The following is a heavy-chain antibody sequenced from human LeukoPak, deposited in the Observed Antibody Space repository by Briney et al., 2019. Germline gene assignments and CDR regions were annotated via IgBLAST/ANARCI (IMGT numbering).Heavy chain of an antibody. V-gene: IGHV3-23*01. CDR3: AKANWVSNADAVF. Sequence: PGGSLRLSCAASGFSFSTYAMSWVREAPARGLEWVSSLRGNGDILYADSVKGRFTLSRDDSRNTVYLQLNNLRVEDTAVYFCAKANWVSNADAVFWGQGTVVTVSS. J-gene: IGHJ4*02. CDR2: LRGNGDI. D-gene: IGHD1-1*01. CDR1: GFSFSTYA.